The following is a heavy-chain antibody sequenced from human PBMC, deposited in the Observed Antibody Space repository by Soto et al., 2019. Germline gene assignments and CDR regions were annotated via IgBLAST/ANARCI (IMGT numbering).Heavy chain of an antibody. V-gene: IGHV3-23*01. CDR1: GFTFTASA. CDR2: VSDSGGST. CDR3: AKDLMSYDYIWGSYRFGAFDI. Sequence: GGSLRLSCAASGFTFTASAMNWVRQAPGKGLEWVSIVSDSGGSTHYADSVKGRFTISRDNSKNTLYLQMNSLRAEDTAVYYCAKDLMSYDYIWGSYRFGAFDIWGQGTMVTVSS. D-gene: IGHD3-16*02. J-gene: IGHJ3*02.